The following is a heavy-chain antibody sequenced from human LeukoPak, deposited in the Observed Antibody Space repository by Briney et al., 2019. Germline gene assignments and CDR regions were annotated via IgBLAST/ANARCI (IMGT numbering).Heavy chain of an antibody. D-gene: IGHD1-7*01. J-gene: IGHJ4*02. V-gene: IGHV3-21*01. CDR2: ISSSSSYI. CDR3: ARDGIRTGTTEEDY. CDR1: GLTFSSYS. Sequence: GGSLRLSCAASGLTFSSYSMNWVRQAPGKGLEWVSSISSSSSYIYYADSVKGRFTISRDNAKNSLYLQMNSLRAEDTAVYYCARDGIRTGTTEEDYWGQGTLVTVSS.